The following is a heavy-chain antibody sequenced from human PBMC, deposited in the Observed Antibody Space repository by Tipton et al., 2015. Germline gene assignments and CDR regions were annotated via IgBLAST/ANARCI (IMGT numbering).Heavy chain of an antibody. D-gene: IGHD4-23*01. J-gene: IGHJ4*02. CDR3: AKDFYGGKSGIQLDY. V-gene: IGHV3-9*01. CDR1: GFTFDDYA. Sequence: SLRLSCAASGFTFDDYAMHWVRQGPGKGLEWVSGISWNSDGLDYADSVKGRFTMSRDNAKNSLYLQMNSVRPEDTALYYCAKDFYGGKSGIQLDYWGQGTQVTVSS. CDR2: ISWNSDGL.